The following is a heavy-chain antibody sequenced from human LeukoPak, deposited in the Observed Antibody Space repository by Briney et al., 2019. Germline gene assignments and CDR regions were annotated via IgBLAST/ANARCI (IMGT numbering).Heavy chain of an antibody. D-gene: IGHD5-18*01. Sequence: GGSLRLSCAASEFTFSSYDMHWVRQAPGKGLEWAAFISYDGSNKYYADSVKGRFTISRDNAKNSLYLQMNSLRAEDTAVYYCARVIQLWTNEYFDYWGQGTLVTVSS. CDR1: EFTFSSYD. V-gene: IGHV3-30*12. J-gene: IGHJ4*02. CDR2: ISYDGSNK. CDR3: ARVIQLWTNEYFDY.